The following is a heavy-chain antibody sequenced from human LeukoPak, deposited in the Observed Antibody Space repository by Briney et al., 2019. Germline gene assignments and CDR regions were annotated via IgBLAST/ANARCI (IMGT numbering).Heavy chain of an antibody. Sequence: PSETLSLTCTVSGGSISSSSYYWGWIRQPPGKGLEWIVSIYYGGSTYYNPSLKSRVTISVDTSKNQFSLKLSSVTAADTAVYYCALAGPAASFYYFDSWGQGTLVTVSS. CDR2: IYYGGST. D-gene: IGHD2-2*01. CDR3: ALAGPAASFYYFDS. J-gene: IGHJ4*02. CDR1: GGSISSSSYY. V-gene: IGHV4-39*07.